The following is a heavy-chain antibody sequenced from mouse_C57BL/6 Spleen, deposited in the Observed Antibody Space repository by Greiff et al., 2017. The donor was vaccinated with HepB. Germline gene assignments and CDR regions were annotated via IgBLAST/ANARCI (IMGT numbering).Heavy chain of an antibody. CDR1: GFTFSSYA. CDR2: ISDGGSYT. D-gene: IGHD1-1*01. Sequence: EVKLVESGGGLVKPGGSLKLSCAASGFTFSSYAMSWVRQTPEKRLEWVATISDGGSYTYYPDNVKGRFTISRDNTKNNMYLQMSHLKSVDTAMYYFARGVTLVALYSFDYWGQGTTLTVSS. CDR3: ARGVTLVALYSFDY. J-gene: IGHJ2*01. V-gene: IGHV5-4*03.